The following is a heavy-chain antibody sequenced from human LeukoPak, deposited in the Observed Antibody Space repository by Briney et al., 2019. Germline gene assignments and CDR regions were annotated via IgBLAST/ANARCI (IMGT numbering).Heavy chain of an antibody. J-gene: IGHJ4*02. Sequence: GGSLRLSCAASGFTLSSYSMNWVRQAPGKGLEWVSYISSTSDTIYYGDSVRGRFAISRDNSKNTLYLQMNSLRAEDTAVYYCAKGPILFDYWGQGTLVTVSS. V-gene: IGHV3-48*01. CDR3: AKGPILFDY. CDR1: GFTLSSYS. CDR2: ISSTSDTI.